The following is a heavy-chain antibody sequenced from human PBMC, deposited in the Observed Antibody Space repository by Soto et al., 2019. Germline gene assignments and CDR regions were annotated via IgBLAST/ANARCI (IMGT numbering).Heavy chain of an antibody. CDR3: ARAGYDSSGYTFDY. D-gene: IGHD3-22*01. Sequence: PSETLSLTCTVSGGSISSYYWGWIRQPPGKGREWIGYIYDSGSTNYNPSLKSRVTISVDTSKNQFSRKLSSVTAADTAVYYCARAGYDSSGYTFDYWGQGTLVTVSS. J-gene: IGHJ4*02. V-gene: IGHV4-59*01. CDR2: IYDSGST. CDR1: GGSISSYY.